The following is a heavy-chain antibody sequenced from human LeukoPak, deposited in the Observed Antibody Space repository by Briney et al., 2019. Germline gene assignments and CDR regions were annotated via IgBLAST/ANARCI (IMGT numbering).Heavy chain of an antibody. V-gene: IGHV4-61*05. D-gene: IGHD5-12*01. CDR3: ARRGRAAGKYGGYDYGYFDN. J-gene: IGHJ4*02. CDR2: ISDSGST. CDR1: GGSISCSSYY. Sequence: SETLSLTCTVSGGSISCSSYYWGWVRQPPGKGLEWIGYISDSGSTTYNPSLKSRVSMSEDTSKNRFSLKLSYVAAADTAVYYCARRGRAAGKYGGYDYGYFDNWGQGTLVTLSS.